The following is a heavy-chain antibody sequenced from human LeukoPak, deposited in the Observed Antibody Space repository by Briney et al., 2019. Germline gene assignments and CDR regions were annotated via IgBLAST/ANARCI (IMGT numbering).Heavy chain of an antibody. D-gene: IGHD5-24*01. CDR3: ARKRWLQSRPLDY. CDR2: INHSGST. V-gene: IGHV4-34*01. CDR1: GDSISNYC. J-gene: IGHJ4*02. Sequence: KTSETLSLTCAVSGDSISNYCWSWIRQPPGKGLEWIGEINHSGSTNYNPSLKSRVTISVDTSKNQFSLKLSSVTAADTAVYYCARKRWLQSRPLDYWGQGTLVTVSS.